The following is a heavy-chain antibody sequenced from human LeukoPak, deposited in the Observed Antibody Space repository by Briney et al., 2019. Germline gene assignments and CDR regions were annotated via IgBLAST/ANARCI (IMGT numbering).Heavy chain of an antibody. V-gene: IGHV4-39*01. CDR3: ARRNYYDSSGTDY. Sequence: SETLSLTCTVSGGSISSSSYYWGWIRQPPGKGLEWIGSIYYSGSTYYNPSLKSRVTISVDTSKNLFSLKLSSVTAADTAVYYCARRNYYDSSGTDYWGQGTLVTVSS. J-gene: IGHJ4*02. D-gene: IGHD3-22*01. CDR1: GGSISSSSYY. CDR2: IYYSGST.